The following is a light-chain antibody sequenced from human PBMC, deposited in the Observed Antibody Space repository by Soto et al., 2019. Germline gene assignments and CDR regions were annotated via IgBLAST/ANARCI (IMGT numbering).Light chain of an antibody. CDR2: GAS. CDR3: QQYGSSPET. Sequence: EIVLSQSPRTRSLSPGERATLSCRASQSVSSSYLAWYQQKPGQAPRLLIYGASSRATGIPDRFSGSGSGTDFTLTISRLEPEDFAVYYCQQYGSSPETFGQGTKVDIK. J-gene: IGKJ1*01. CDR1: QSVSSSY. V-gene: IGKV3-20*01.